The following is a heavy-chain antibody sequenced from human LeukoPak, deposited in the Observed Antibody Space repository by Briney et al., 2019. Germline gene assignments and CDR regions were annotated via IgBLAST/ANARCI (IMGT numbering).Heavy chain of an antibody. CDR1: GFTFSSYA. CDR2: ISGSGGST. Sequence: GGSLRLSCAASGFTFSSYAMSWVRQAPGKGLEWVSAISGSGGSTYYADSVKGRFTVSRDNSKNTLYLQMNSLRAEDTAVYYCAKGEGWLFAPFDYWGQGTLVTVSS. D-gene: IGHD3-22*01. CDR3: AKGEGWLFAPFDY. J-gene: IGHJ4*02. V-gene: IGHV3-23*01.